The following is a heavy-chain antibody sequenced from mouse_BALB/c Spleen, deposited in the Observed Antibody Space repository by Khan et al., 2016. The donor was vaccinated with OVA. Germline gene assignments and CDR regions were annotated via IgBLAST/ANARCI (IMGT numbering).Heavy chain of an antibody. Sequence: QVQLQQSGPDLVRPGASVKMSCKASGYTFTNYWIHWVKQRPGQGLEWIGMIDPSNGETILNKKFNDKATLNVDKSSNTAYMQLSSLTSEDSADYSCARHDYGGFTYWGQGTLVTVSA. V-gene: IGHV1-74*01. CDR2: IDPSNGET. CDR1: GYTFTNYW. CDR3: ARHDYGGFTY. D-gene: IGHD2-4*01. J-gene: IGHJ3*01.